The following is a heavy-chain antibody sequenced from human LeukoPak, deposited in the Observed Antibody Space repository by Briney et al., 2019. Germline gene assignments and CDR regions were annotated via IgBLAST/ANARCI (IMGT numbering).Heavy chain of an antibody. CDR1: GGSIRSSYYY. CDR2: ICDSGST. V-gene: IGHV4-39*07. J-gene: IGHJ5*02. Sequence: SETLSLTCTVSGGSIRSSYYYWGWIRQPAGKGLEWSGTICDSGSTYYNPSLKSRVTISVDTSKNQFSLKLSSVTAADTAVYYCARDGSRGYSGYDVTYNWFDPWGQGTLVTVSS. CDR3: ARDGSRGYSGYDVTYNWFDP. D-gene: IGHD5-12*01.